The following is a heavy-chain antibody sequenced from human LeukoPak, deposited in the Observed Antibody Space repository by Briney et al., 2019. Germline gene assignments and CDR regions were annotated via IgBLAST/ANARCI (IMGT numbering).Heavy chain of an antibody. Sequence: PGGSLRLSCAASGFTFSSYAMSWVRQAPGKGLEWVSDISNSGGSTYYADSVKGRFTISRDNSKHTLYLQMHSLRAEDTAVYYCALEMTTINTLDYWGQGTLVTVSS. CDR2: ISNSGGST. J-gene: IGHJ4*02. V-gene: IGHV3-23*01. CDR1: GFTFSSYA. D-gene: IGHD5-24*01. CDR3: ALEMTTINTLDY.